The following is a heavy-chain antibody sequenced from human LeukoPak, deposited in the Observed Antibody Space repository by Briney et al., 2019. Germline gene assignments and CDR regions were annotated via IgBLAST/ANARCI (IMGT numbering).Heavy chain of an antibody. CDR2: IYHSGST. CDR3: ASLDGYNHVD. CDR1: GFTFSSYE. D-gene: IGHD5-24*01. V-gene: IGHV4-38-2*01. J-gene: IGHJ4*02. Sequence: GSLRLSCAASGFTFSSYEMNWVRQAPGKGLEWIGSIYHSGSTYYNPSLKSRVTISVDTSKNQFSLKLSSVTAADTAVYYCASLDGYNHVDWGQGTLVTVSS.